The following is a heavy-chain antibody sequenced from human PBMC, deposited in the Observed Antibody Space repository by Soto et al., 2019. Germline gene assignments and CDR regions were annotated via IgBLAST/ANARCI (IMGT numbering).Heavy chain of an antibody. Sequence: QVQLQEAGPGLVKPSQTLSLTCTVSGASISTGDYYWSWIRQPPGKGLEWIGYSHNSGSTYSNPSLRGRVTISLDTSKNQFSLKLSSVTATDTAVYFCARAIRYCTNGVCHSYGMDVWGQGTTVTVSS. CDR3: ARAIRYCTNGVCHSYGMDV. V-gene: IGHV4-30-4*01. J-gene: IGHJ6*02. CDR2: SHNSGST. CDR1: GASISTGDYY. D-gene: IGHD2-8*01.